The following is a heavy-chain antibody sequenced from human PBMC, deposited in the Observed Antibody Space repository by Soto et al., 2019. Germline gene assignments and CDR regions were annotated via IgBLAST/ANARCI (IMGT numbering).Heavy chain of an antibody. CDR2: ISSASSET. V-gene: IGHV3-21*01. Sequence: GGSLRLSCEASGFTFSRVSMSWVRQVPGKGLEWVASISSASSETWYADSVKGRFIISRDNAQNSLFLQMNTLRPEDSAIYYCARVAYWGPGTQVTVSS. CDR1: GFTFSRVS. J-gene: IGHJ4*02. CDR3: ARVAY.